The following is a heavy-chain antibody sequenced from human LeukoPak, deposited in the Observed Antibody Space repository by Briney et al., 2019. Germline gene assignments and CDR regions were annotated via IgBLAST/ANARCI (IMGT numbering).Heavy chain of an antibody. CDR3: ARGRGFGLGAFDI. CDR2: ISSSSSYT. CDR1: GFTFSSYS. J-gene: IGHJ3*02. Sequence: PGGSLRLSCAASGFTFSSYSMNWVRQAPGKGLEWVSSISSSSSYTYYADSVKGRFTISRDNAKNSLYLQMNSLRAEDTAVYYCARGRGFGLGAFDIWGQGTMVTVSS. V-gene: IGHV3-21*01. D-gene: IGHD3-16*01.